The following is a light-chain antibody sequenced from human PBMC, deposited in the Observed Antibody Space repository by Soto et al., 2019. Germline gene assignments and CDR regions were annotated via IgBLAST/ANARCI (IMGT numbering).Light chain of an antibody. CDR2: GAF. J-gene: IGKJ1*01. CDR3: QEYSSWWT. CDR1: QYVGTN. V-gene: IGKV3-15*01. Sequence: IVMTQSPDTVSVSPGEGVTLSCRASQYVGTNLAWYQHKPGQAPSLLIYGAFTRATGVPARFSGGGSVTEFTLSISSLQSEDLAVYYCQEYSSWWTFGQGTKVEI.